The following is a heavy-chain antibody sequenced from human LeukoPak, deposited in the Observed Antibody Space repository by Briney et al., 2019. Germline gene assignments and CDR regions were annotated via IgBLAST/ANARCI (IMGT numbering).Heavy chain of an antibody. J-gene: IGHJ4*02. V-gene: IGHV1-2*02. CDR3: ARDPSNSGYDYLYYFDC. D-gene: IGHD5-12*01. CDR2: INPDNGGT. Sequence: ASVKVSCKASGYTFTGYYMHWVRQAPGQGLEWMGWINPDNGGTNYAQKFQGRVTMTRDMSISTAYMELSRLRSDDTAVYYRARDPSNSGYDYLYYFDCWGQGTLVTVSS. CDR1: GYTFTGYY.